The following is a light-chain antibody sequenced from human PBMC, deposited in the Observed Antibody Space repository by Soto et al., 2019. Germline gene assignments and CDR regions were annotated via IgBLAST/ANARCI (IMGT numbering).Light chain of an antibody. V-gene: IGKV1-5*03. CDR1: QSITGW. J-gene: IGKJ1*01. CDR3: QQYNSYSPG. Sequence: DIQMTQSPSTLSASVGDRVTITCRASQSITGWLAWYQQNPGKAPKLLIYKASSLESGVPSRFSGSGSGTEFTLTISSLQPDDFATYYCQQYNSYSPGFGQGTKVEIK. CDR2: KAS.